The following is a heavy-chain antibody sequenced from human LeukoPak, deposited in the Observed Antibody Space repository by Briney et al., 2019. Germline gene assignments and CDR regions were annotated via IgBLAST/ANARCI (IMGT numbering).Heavy chain of an antibody. CDR3: ARAFPTVTTFDY. V-gene: IGHV2-70*11. D-gene: IGHD4-17*01. CDR2: IDWDDDK. Sequence: SGPTLVNPTQTLALTCTFSGFSLTTSGEGVGWIRQPPGKALEWLARIDWDDDKYYSTSLKTRLTISKDTSKNQVVLTMTNVDPVDTATYYCARAFPTVTTFDYWGQGTLVTVSS. J-gene: IGHJ4*02. CDR1: GFSLTTSGEG.